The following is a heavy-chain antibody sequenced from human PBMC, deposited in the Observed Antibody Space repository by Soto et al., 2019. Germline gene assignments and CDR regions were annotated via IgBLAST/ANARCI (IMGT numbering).Heavy chain of an antibody. CDR1: GFTFSSYA. V-gene: IGHV3-64*01. D-gene: IGHD2-15*01. J-gene: IGHJ3*02. CDR3: ARDMCSGGSCHGLDAFDI. CDR2: ISSNGGST. Sequence: EVQLVESGGGLVQPGGSLRLSCAASGFTFSSYAMHWVRQAPGKGLEYVSAISSNGGSTYYANSVKGRFTISRDNSKNTLYLQMGSLRAEDMAVYYCARDMCSGGSCHGLDAFDIWGQGTMVTVSS.